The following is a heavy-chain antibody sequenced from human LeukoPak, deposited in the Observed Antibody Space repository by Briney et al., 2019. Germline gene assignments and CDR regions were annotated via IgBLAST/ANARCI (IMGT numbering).Heavy chain of an antibody. J-gene: IGHJ5*02. V-gene: IGHV4-34*01. CDR2: INHSGST. CDR1: GGSFSGYY. D-gene: IGHD2-2*01. Sequence: SETLSLTCAVYGGSFSGYYWSWIRQPPGKGLEWIGEINHSGSTNYNPSLKSRVTISVDTSKNQFSLKLSSVTAADTAVYYCARLPVPANENWFDPWGQGTLVTVSS. CDR3: ARLPVPANENWFDP.